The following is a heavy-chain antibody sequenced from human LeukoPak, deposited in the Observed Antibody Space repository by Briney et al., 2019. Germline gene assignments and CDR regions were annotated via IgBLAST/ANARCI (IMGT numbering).Heavy chain of an antibody. CDR1: GGSFSGYY. CDR2: TNHSGST. J-gene: IGHJ4*02. CDR3: ARGLSAIVY. V-gene: IGHV4-34*01. D-gene: IGHD2-15*01. Sequence: SETLSLTCAVYGGSFSGYYWSWIRQPPGKGLEWIGETNHSGSTNYNPSLKSRVTISVDTSKNQFSLKLSSVTAADTAVYYCARGLSAIVYWGQGTLVTVSS.